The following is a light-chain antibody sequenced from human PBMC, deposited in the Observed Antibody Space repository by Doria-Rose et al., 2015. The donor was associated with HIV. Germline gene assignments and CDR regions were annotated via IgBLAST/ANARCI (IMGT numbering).Light chain of an antibody. CDR3: HQYGDSLA. CDR2: DGS. Sequence: TKSPGNMSLSTRERAILFYKASQCFSSTYLAWYQQKPGQAPSLLIYDGSTRATGIPDRSSGSGSVTDFTLTINRLEPEDFALYYCHQYGDSLAFGQGTKVEI. J-gene: IGKJ1*01. CDR1: QCFSSTY. V-gene: IGKV3-20*01.